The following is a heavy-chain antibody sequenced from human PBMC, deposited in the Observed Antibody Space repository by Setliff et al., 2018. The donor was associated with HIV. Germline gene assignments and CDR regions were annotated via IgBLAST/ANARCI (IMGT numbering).Heavy chain of an antibody. J-gene: IGHJ4*02. D-gene: IGHD7-27*01. CDR1: GGSISSGGYY. CDR3: ARAFWGSVDY. Sequence: PSETLSLTCTVSGGSISSGGYYWSWIRQHPGKGLEWIGYIYYSGSTYYNPSLKSRVTISVDTSKNQFSLKLSSVTAADTAVYYCARAFWGSVDYWGQGTLVTVS. V-gene: IGHV4-31*02. CDR2: IYYSGST.